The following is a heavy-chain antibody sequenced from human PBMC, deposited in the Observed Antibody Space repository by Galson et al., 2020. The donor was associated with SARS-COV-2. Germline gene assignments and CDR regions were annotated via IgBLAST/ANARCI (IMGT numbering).Heavy chain of an antibody. CDR2: MYYSGTT. D-gene: IGHD2-15*01. Sequence: ETSETLSLTCTVPGGSISTYYYSWIRQSLGKGLEWIGNMYYSGTTKENPSPKSRVTISVDTSENQFSLKLTAVTAADTAVYYCARHIPGGGYYYGLDVWGQGTTVTVSS. J-gene: IGHJ6*02. CDR3: ARHIPGGGYYYGLDV. CDR1: GGSISTYY. V-gene: IGHV4-59*08.